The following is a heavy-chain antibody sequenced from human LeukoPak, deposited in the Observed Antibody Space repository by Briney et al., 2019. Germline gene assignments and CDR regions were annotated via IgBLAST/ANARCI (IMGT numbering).Heavy chain of an antibody. D-gene: IGHD3-10*01. CDR2: ISSSGSTI. Sequence: GGSLRLSCAASGFTFSSYEMNWVRQAPGKGLEWVSCISSSGSTIYYADSVKGRFTISRDNAKNSLYLQMNSLRAEDTAVYYCARDGVEVRGVFDYWGQGTLVTVSS. CDR1: GFTFSSYE. V-gene: IGHV3-48*03. J-gene: IGHJ4*02. CDR3: ARDGVEVRGVFDY.